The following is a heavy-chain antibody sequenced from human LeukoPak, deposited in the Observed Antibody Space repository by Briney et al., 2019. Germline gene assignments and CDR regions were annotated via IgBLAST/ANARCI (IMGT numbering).Heavy chain of an antibody. CDR3: AKADDFWSGPWNAFDI. J-gene: IGHJ3*02. Sequence: PGGSLRLSCAASGFTFSSYAMSWVRQAPGKGLEWVSAISGSGGSTYYADSVKGRFNISRDNSKNTLYLQMNSLRAEDTAVYYCAKADDFWSGPWNAFDIWGQGTMVTVSS. CDR1: GFTFSSYA. CDR2: ISGSGGST. D-gene: IGHD3-3*01. V-gene: IGHV3-23*01.